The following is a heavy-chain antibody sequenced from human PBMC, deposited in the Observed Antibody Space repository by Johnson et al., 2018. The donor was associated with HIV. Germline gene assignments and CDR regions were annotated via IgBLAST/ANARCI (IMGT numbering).Heavy chain of an antibody. J-gene: IGHJ3*02. Sequence: MLLVESGGGLVQPGGSLRLSCAASGFSFRSYWMSWVRQAPGKGLEWVANIKQDGSEKYYVDSVKGRFTISRDNAKNSLYLQMNSLRAEDTAVYYCARERGSGITMVRGVIQPAFDIWGQGTMVTVSS. D-gene: IGHD3-10*01. CDR3: ARERGSGITMVRGVIQPAFDI. V-gene: IGHV3-7*01. CDR2: IKQDGSEK. CDR1: GFSFRSYW.